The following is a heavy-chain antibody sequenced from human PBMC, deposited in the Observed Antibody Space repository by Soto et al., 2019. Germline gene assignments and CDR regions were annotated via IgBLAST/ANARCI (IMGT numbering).Heavy chain of an antibody. Sequence: GGSLRLSCAASGFTFSSYAMSWVRQAPGKGLEWVSTVSGSGGNTYYADSVKGRFTISRDNSKNTLFLQMNSLRAEDTAIYYCAKGRPGFDYWGQGTLVTVSS. CDR3: AKGRPGFDY. V-gene: IGHV3-23*01. D-gene: IGHD1-1*01. J-gene: IGHJ4*02. CDR1: GFTFSSYA. CDR2: VSGSGGNT.